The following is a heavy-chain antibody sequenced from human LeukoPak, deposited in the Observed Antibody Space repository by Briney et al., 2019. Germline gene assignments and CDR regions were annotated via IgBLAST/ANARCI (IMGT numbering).Heavy chain of an antibody. V-gene: IGHV3-23*01. Sequence: GASLRLSCAASGFTFSSYAMSRVRQAPGKGLEWVSAISGSGGSTYYADSVKGRFTISRDNSKNTLYLQMNSLRAEDTAVYYCAKEGEDIVVVVAAYYFDYWGQGTLVTVSS. CDR3: AKEGEDIVVVVAAYYFDY. CDR2: ISGSGGST. D-gene: IGHD2-15*01. J-gene: IGHJ4*02. CDR1: GFTFSSYA.